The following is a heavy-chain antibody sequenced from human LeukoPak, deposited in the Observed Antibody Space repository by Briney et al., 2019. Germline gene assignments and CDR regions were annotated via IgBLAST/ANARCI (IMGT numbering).Heavy chain of an antibody. CDR1: GYTFTSYG. D-gene: IGHD3-3*01. J-gene: IGHJ5*02. CDR2: ISAYNGNT. Sequence: ASVKVSCKASGYTFTSYGISWVRQAPGQGLEWRGWISAYNGNTNDAQKLQCRVTMTTDTSTSTAYRELRSLRSDDTAVYYCARGNDFWSGYYPRIGLDPWGQGSLVSVSS. V-gene: IGHV1-18*01. CDR3: ARGNDFWSGYYPRIGLDP.